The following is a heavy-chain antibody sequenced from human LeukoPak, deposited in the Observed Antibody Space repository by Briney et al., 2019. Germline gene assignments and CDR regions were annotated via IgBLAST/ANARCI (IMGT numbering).Heavy chain of an antibody. D-gene: IGHD3-22*01. J-gene: IGHJ4*02. CDR2: ISWDSGSI. V-gene: IGHV3-9*01. CDR1: GFTFDGYA. Sequence: GGSLRLSCAASGFTFDGYAMHWVRQAPGKGLEWVSGISWDSGSIGYADSVKGRFTISRDNAKNSLYLQMNSLRAEDTALYYCAKSNYDSSGYYFYYFDYWGQGTLVTVSS. CDR3: AKSNYDSSGYYFYYFDY.